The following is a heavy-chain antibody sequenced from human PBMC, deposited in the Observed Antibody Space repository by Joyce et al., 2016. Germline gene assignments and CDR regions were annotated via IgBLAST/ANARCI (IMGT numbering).Heavy chain of an antibody. J-gene: IGHJ6*02. Sequence: EVQLVESGGGLVKPGRSLRLSCTASGFTFGDYVMSWFRQAPGKGLGWVGFFRSKAYGGTTEYAASLKGRFTISRDDSKSIAYLQMNSLKTEDTAVYYCSGGYSGYDDRDVWGRGTTVTVSS. CDR1: GFTFGDYV. CDR2: FRSKAYGGTT. V-gene: IGHV3-49*05. D-gene: IGHD5-12*01. CDR3: SGGYSGYDDRDV.